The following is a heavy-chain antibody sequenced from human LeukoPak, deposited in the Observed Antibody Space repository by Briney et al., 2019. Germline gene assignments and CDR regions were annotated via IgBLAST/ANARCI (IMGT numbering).Heavy chain of an antibody. D-gene: IGHD4-17*01. CDR3: ARYSRNDDYILDY. CDR2: IYYSGST. Sequence: SETLSLTCTVSGASINNKYWSWIRQPPGKGLEWIGYIYYSGSTNYNPSLKSRVTISVDTSMNQFSLKVSSLTAADTAVYYCARYSRNDDYILDYWGQGILVTVSS. J-gene: IGHJ4*02. CDR1: GASINNKY. V-gene: IGHV4-59*01.